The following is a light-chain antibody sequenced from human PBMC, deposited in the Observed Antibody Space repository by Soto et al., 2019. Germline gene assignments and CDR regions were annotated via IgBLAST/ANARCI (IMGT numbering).Light chain of an antibody. J-gene: IGKJ2*01. CDR2: GAS. Sequence: EIVLTQSPGTLSLSPGERATLSCRASQSRSSLAWYQQKPGQAPRLLIYGASSRATGIPDRFSGSGSGTDFTLTITRLEPEDFAVYYCQQYGRSPPYTFGQGTKLEIK. V-gene: IGKV3-20*01. CDR1: QSRSS. CDR3: QQYGRSPPYT.